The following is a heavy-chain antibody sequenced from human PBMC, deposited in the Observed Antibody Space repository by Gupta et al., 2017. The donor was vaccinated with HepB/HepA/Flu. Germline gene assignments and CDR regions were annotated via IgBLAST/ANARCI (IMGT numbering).Heavy chain of an antibody. CDR2: ISSSSSYI. J-gene: IGHJ6*02. V-gene: IGHV3-21*01. CDR3: AGERLGYCSSTSCHSNGMDV. CDR1: GFTFRIYS. Sequence: EVQLVESGGGLVKPGGSRRLPCEASGFTFRIYSMSWVPPPPGKGLAWVSSISSSSSYIYYADSVKGRFTISRDNAKNSLYLQMNSLRAEDTAVYYCAGERLGYCSSTSCHSNGMDVWGQGTTVTVSS. D-gene: IGHD2-2*01.